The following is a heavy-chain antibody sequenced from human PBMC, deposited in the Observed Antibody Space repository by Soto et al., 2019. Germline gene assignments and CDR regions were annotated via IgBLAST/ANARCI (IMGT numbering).Heavy chain of an antibody. Sequence: GGSLRLSCAASGFTFSSYSMNWVRQAPGKGLEWVSSISSSSSYIYYADSVKGRFTISRDNAKNSLYLQMNSLRAEDTAVYYCARDRVVPAAEPYYFDYWGQGTLVTVSS. CDR3: ARDRVVPAAEPYYFDY. J-gene: IGHJ4*02. CDR2: ISSSSSYI. CDR1: GFTFSSYS. D-gene: IGHD2-2*01. V-gene: IGHV3-21*01.